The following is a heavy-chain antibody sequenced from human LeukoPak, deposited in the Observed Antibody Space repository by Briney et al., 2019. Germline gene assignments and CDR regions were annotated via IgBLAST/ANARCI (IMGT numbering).Heavy chain of an antibody. CDR1: GGSISSYY. D-gene: IGHD6-19*01. CDR2: IKKSGNA. J-gene: IGHJ3*02. Sequence: SETLSLTCSVSGGSISSYYWSWIRQPAGKGLEGIGRIKKSGNANYNPSLESRVTFSLDTSKNQFSLNLSSVTAADTAVYYCAREGSSSGWRPFDIWGQGTVVTVSS. CDR3: AREGSSSGWRPFDI. V-gene: IGHV4-4*07.